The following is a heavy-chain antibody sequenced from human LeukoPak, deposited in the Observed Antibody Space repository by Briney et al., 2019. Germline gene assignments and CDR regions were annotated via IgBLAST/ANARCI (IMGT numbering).Heavy chain of an antibody. V-gene: IGHV2-5*02. Sequence: SGPTLVNPTQTLTLTCTFSGFSLSTSGVGVGWIRQPPGKALEWLALIYWDDDKRYSPSLKSRLTITKDTSKNQVVLTMTNMDPVDTATYYSAHRQVWGDYVSWFDPWGQGTLVTVSS. J-gene: IGHJ5*02. CDR1: GFSLSTSGVG. D-gene: IGHD4-17*01. CDR3: AHRQVWGDYVSWFDP. CDR2: IYWDDDK.